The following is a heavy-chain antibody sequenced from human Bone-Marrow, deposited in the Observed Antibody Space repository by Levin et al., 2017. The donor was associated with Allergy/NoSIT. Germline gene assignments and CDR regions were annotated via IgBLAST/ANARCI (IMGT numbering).Heavy chain of an antibody. CDR2: VHNSGSS. CDR3: ARGYNYGLDV. V-gene: IGHV4-59*01. Sequence: KASETLSLTCTVSGGSISNFYCNWIRQPPGKGLEWIGYVHNSGSSNQKPSLKGRITMSVDTSKNQFTLKLSSVTAADTALYYCARGYNYGLDVWGQGTTVTVSS. J-gene: IGHJ6*02. CDR1: GGSISNFY.